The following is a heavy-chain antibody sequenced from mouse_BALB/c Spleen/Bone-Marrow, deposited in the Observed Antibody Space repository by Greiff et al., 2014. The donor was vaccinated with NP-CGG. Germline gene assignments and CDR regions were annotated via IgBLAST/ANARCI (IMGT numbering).Heavy chain of an antibody. CDR3: ARSGDSSGYGFAY. Sequence: QVQLQQSGPELVKPGALVKISCKASGFTFRSYDINWVKQRPGQGLEWIGWIYPGDGSTKYSEKFKGKATLTADKSSSTAYMQLSSLTSDNSAVYFCARSGDSSGYGFAYWGQGTLVTVSA. V-gene: IGHV1S56*01. CDR1: GFTFRSYD. D-gene: IGHD3-2*01. J-gene: IGHJ3*01. CDR2: IYPGDGST.